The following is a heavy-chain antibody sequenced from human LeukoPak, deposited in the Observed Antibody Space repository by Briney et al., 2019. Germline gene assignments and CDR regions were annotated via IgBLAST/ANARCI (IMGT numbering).Heavy chain of an antibody. J-gene: IGHJ4*02. CDR3: ARVPVTRYYFDY. Sequence: GGSLRLSCAASGFTFSSYWMHWVRQAPGKGLVWVSRISSDGSSTSYADSVKGRFTISRDNAKNTLYLQMNSLRAEDTAVYYCARVPVTRYYFDYWGQGTLVTVSS. V-gene: IGHV3-74*01. CDR1: GFTFSSYW. CDR2: ISSDGSST. D-gene: IGHD4-17*01.